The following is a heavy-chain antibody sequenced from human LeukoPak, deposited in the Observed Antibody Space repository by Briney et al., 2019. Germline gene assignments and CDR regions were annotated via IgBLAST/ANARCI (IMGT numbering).Heavy chain of an antibody. CDR1: GGSFSGYY. J-gene: IGHJ4*02. CDR3: ARALSDEWYDFWSGYYTGEYYFDY. V-gene: IGHV4-34*01. Sequence: SETLSLTCAVYGGSFSGYYWSWIRQPPGKGLEWIGEINHSGSTNYNPSLKSRVTISVDTSKNQFSLKLSSVTAADTAVYYCARALSDEWYDFWSGYYTGEYYFDYWGQGTLVTVSS. D-gene: IGHD3-3*01. CDR2: INHSGST.